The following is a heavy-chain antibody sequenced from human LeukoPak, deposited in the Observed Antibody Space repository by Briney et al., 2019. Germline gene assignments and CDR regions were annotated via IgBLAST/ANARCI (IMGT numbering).Heavy chain of an antibody. CDR2: INPNSGGT. J-gene: IGHJ5*02. CDR1: GYTFTGYY. D-gene: IGHD6-6*01. Sequence: ASVKVSCKASGYTFTGYYMHWVRQAPGQGLEWMGWINPNSGGTNYAQKFQGRVTMTRDTSISTAYMELSRLRSDDTAVSYCARGVIYSSSSGWFDPWGQGTLVTVSS. V-gene: IGHV1-2*02. CDR3: ARGVIYSSSSGWFDP.